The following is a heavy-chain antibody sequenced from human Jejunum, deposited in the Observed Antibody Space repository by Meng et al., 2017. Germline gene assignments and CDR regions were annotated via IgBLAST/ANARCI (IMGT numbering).Heavy chain of an antibody. J-gene: IGHJ4*02. CDR1: GGSFNNYY. CDR3: TSLSSSWSGADY. CDR2: IHKNGST. Sequence: QVQLQQWGAGLLKPSETLSLTCAIYGGSFNNYYWSWTRQPPGEGLEWIGEIHKNGSTNYNPSLKSRVTISVDSSKNQFFLDMSSVTAADTAVYYCTSLSSSWSGADYWGQGTLVTVSS. D-gene: IGHD6-13*01. V-gene: IGHV4-34*01.